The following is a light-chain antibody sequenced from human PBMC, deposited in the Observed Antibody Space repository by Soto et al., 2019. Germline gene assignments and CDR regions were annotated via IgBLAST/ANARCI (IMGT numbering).Light chain of an antibody. CDR1: QRISSSY. CDR2: GAS. Sequence: EIVLTQSPGTLSLPPGERATLSCRASQRISSSYLAWYQQKAGQAPRLLIYGASNRATGIPDRFSGSGSGTDFTLAISSLEPEDFAVYYCQQYVSSPYTFGQGTKLEIK. V-gene: IGKV3-20*01. J-gene: IGKJ2*01. CDR3: QQYVSSPYT.